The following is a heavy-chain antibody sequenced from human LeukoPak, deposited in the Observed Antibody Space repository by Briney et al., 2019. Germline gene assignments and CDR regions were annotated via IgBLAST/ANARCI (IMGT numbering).Heavy chain of an antibody. J-gene: IGHJ3*02. D-gene: IGHD6-19*01. CDR2: ISSSSSYI. V-gene: IGHV3-21*01. CDR1: GFTFSSYS. CDR3: ATPYSSGWYNAFDI. Sequence: PGGSLRLSCAASGFTFSSYSMNWVRQAPGKGLEWVSSISSSSSYIYYADSVKGRFTISRDNAKNSLYLQMNSLRAEDTAVYYCATPYSSGWYNAFDIRGQGTMVTVSS.